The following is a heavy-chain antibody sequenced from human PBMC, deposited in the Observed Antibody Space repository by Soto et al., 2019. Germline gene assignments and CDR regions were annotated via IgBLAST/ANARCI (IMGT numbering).Heavy chain of an antibody. J-gene: IGHJ3*02. V-gene: IGHV1-46*01. CDR3: AREVRSLGHSYGSNAFEI. Sequence: ASVKVSCKASGYTFTSYYMHWVRQAPGQGLEWMGIINPSGGSTSYAQKFQGRVTMTRDTSTSTVYMELSSLRSEDTAVYYCAREVRSLGHSYGSNAFEIWGQGTMVTVSS. CDR1: GYTFTSYY. D-gene: IGHD5-18*01. CDR2: INPSGGST.